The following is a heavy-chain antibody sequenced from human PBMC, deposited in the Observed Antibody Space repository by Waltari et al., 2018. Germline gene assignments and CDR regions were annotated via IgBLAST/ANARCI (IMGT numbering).Heavy chain of an antibody. V-gene: IGHV3-48*01. Sequence: EVQLVESGGGLVQPGGSLRLSCAASGFPFSTYSMNWVRQAPGKGLDWVSYISSRSSVIYYADSVKGRCTIARDNAKNSLYLQMNSLRADDTAVYYCARDWCSSSGVGDSWGQGTLVTVSS. CDR2: ISSRSSVI. D-gene: IGHD6-6*01. CDR3: ARDWCSSSGVGDS. CDR1: GFPFSTYS. J-gene: IGHJ4*02.